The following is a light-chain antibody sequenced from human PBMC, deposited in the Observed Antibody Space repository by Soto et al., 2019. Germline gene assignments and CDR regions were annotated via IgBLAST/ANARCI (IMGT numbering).Light chain of an antibody. J-gene: IGKJ4*01. CDR1: QGIGKW. V-gene: IGKV1D-12*01. CDR2: AAY. CDR3: QQGNSFPLT. Sequence: DIQMTQSPSSVSASVGDRVTITCRASQGIGKWLAWYQQKPGTAPKLLIYAAYTLQSGVPSRFSGSGSGTDFTLTISTLQYEDFATYYCQQGNSFPLTFGGGTKVEIK.